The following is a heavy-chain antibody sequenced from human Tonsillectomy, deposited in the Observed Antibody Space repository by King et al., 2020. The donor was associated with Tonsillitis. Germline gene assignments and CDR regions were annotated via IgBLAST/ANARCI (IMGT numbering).Heavy chain of an antibody. CDR2: ISTSGSEN. V-gene: IGHV3-7*04. D-gene: IGHD3-16*01. J-gene: IGHJ4*02. CDR3: ARDHAYSSFDY. Sequence: VQLGESGGGLVKPGGSLQLSCAASAFSFSSYWMNWFRQAPGTGLQWVSTISTSGSENYYADSVRGRFTVSRNNAKTSLDLQMNSLRSEDTAVYYCARDHAYSSFDYWGQGTLVTVAS. CDR1: AFSFSSYW.